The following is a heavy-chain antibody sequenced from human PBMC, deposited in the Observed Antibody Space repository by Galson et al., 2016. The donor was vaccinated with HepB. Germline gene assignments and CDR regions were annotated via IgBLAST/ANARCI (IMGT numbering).Heavy chain of an antibody. CDR1: GFSVSNNY. CDR2: LYSSGTS. D-gene: IGHD6-19*01. J-gene: IGHJ4*02. V-gene: IGHV3-53*01. CDR3: ARTRTHTSGWSWEHPSHFDY. Sequence: SLRLSCAVSGFSVSNNYMSWVRQAPGKGLEWVSVLYSSGTSYYADSVKDRFTVSRDITKNTLYLQRDSLRADETAVYYCARTRTHTSGWSWEHPSHFDYWGQGTLVTVSS.